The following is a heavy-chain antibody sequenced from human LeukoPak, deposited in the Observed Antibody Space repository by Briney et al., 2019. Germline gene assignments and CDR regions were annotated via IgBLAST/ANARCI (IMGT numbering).Heavy chain of an antibody. CDR3: ARRANWAWYFDY. V-gene: IGHV4-59*08. CDR2: IYYSGST. D-gene: IGHD7-27*01. Sequence: PSETLSLTCTVSGGCISSYYWSWIRQPPGKGLEWIGYIYYSGSTNYNPSLKSRVTISVDTSKNQFSLKLSSVTAADTAVYYCARRANWAWYFDYWGQGTLVTVPS. CDR1: GGCISSYY. J-gene: IGHJ4*02.